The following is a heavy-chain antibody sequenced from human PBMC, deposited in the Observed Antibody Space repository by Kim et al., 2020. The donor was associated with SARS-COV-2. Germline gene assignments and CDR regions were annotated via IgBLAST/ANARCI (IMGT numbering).Heavy chain of an antibody. CDR3: SPIKYSSGWYGGNY. CDR2: ISWNSGSI. Sequence: GGSLRLSCAASGFTFDDYAMHWVRQAPGKGLEWVSGISWNSGSIGYADSVKGRFTISRDNAKNSLHLQMNSLRAEDTALYYCSPIKYSSGWYGGNYWGQGTLVTVSS. V-gene: IGHV3-9*01. CDR1: GFTFDDYA. J-gene: IGHJ4*02. D-gene: IGHD6-19*01.